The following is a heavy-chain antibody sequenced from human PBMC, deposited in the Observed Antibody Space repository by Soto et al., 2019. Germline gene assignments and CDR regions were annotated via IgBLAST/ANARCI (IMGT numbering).Heavy chain of an antibody. CDR3: ARSAAVIVGYAFET. Sequence: EVQVMESGGDLVQPGGSLSLSCEAAGFTVSRNYMSWVSQAPGKGLECVSVVYTNGNTYFADSVKGRFTVSRDNSRNTLYLQMNSLRVEDTAVYFCARSAAVIVGYAFETWGPGTMVTVSS. CDR1: GFTVSRNY. D-gene: IGHD3-22*01. J-gene: IGHJ3*02. CDR2: VYTNGNT. V-gene: IGHV3-66*01.